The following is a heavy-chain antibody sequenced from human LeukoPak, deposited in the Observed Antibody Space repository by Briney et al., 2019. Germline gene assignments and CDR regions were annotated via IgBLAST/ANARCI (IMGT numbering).Heavy chain of an antibody. D-gene: IGHD6-6*01. Sequence: GGSLRLSCAASGFTFSSYSMNWVRQAPGKGLEWVSSISSSSSYIYYADSVKGRFTISRDNAKNSLYLQMNSLRAEDTAVYYCARVGSSPVYYFDYWGQGTLVTVSS. CDR1: GFTFSSYS. J-gene: IGHJ4*02. V-gene: IGHV3-21*01. CDR3: ARVGSSPVYYFDY. CDR2: ISSSSSYI.